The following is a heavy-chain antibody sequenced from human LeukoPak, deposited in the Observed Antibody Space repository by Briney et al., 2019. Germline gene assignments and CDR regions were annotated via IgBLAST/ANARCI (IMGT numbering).Heavy chain of an antibody. J-gene: IGHJ3*02. CDR3: ARAAWRGTNSRDAFDI. CDR2: ISYSGTT. Sequence: SEPLSLTCTVSGGSISSGGDYWSWIRQHPGKGLEWIGYISYSGTTYYNPSLKSRITISLDTSKNQFSLELSSVTAADTAVYYCARAAWRGTNSRDAFDIWGLGTVVTASS. D-gene: IGHD4/OR15-4a*01. V-gene: IGHV4-31*03. CDR1: GGSISSGGDY.